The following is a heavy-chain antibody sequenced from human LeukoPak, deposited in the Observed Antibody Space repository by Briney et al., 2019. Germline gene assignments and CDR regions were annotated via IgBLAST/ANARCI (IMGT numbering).Heavy chain of an antibody. CDR1: GFTFSNYA. CDR2: ISGSGGST. J-gene: IGHJ3*02. Sequence: GGSLRLSCAASGFTFSNYAMSWVRQAPGKGLEWVSAISGSGGSTYYADSVKGRFTISRDNSKNTLYLQMNSLRAEDTAVYYCAKDGHGSGYHDAFDIWGQGTMVTVSS. CDR3: AKDGHGSGYHDAFDI. D-gene: IGHD5-12*01. V-gene: IGHV3-23*01.